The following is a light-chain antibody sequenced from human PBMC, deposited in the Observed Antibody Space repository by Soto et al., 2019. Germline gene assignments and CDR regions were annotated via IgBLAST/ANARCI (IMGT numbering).Light chain of an antibody. CDR3: QQDNNWPPLT. CDR1: QSVSVN. Sequence: EILITQSPATLSVSPGERATLSWRASQSVSVNLAWYQQKPGQPPRLLIYGASTRANGIPARFSGSGSGTEFTLTINSLQSEDFAFYYCQQDNNWPPLTFGGGTKVDIK. J-gene: IGKJ4*01. CDR2: GAS. V-gene: IGKV3-15*01.